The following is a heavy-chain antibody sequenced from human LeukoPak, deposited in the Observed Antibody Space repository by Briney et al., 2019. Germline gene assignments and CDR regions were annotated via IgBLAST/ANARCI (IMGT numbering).Heavy chain of an antibody. CDR1: GFTFSSYA. V-gene: IGHV3-30*04. CDR2: ISYDGSNK. CDR3: AREYSSGYYYYFDY. Sequence: GGSLRLSCAASGFTFSSYAMHWVRQAPGKGLEWVAVISYDGSNKYYADSVKGRFTISRDNSKNTLYLQMNSLRAEDTAVYYCAREYSSGYYYYFDYWGQGTLVTVSS. J-gene: IGHJ4*02. D-gene: IGHD3-22*01.